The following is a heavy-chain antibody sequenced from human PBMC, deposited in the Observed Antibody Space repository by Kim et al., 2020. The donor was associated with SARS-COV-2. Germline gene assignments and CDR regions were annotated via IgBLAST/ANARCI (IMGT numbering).Heavy chain of an antibody. V-gene: IGHV4-39*01. CDR3: ASQPAAFWSGYYSDYFDY. J-gene: IGHJ4*02. Sequence: SETLSLTCTVSGGSISSSSYYWGWIRQPPGKGLEWIGSIYYSGSTYYNPSLKSRVTISVDTSKNQFSLKLSSVTAADTAVYYCASQPAAFWSGYYSDYFDYWGQGTLVTVSS. D-gene: IGHD3-3*01. CDR1: GGSISSSSYY. CDR2: IYYSGST.